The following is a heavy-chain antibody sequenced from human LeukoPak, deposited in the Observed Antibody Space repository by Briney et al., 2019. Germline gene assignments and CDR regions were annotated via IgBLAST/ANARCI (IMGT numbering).Heavy chain of an antibody. D-gene: IGHD2-2*01. CDR3: VRDRGGYCSRANCRAGWFDP. CDR1: EYTFTGYY. CDR2: INPNSGGT. Sequence: AASVKVSCKGSEYTFTGYYMHWVRQAPGQGLEWMGRINPNSGGTDYAQKFQGRVTMTRDTSISTAYMELSRLRSDDTAIYHCVRDRGGYCSRANCRAGWFDPWGQGTLVTVSS. V-gene: IGHV1-2*06. J-gene: IGHJ5*02.